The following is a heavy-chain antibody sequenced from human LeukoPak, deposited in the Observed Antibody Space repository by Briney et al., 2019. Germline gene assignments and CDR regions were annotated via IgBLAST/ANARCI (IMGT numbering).Heavy chain of an antibody. CDR2: ISGSGGST. Sequence: GGSLRLSCAASGFTFSSYAMNWVRQAPGKGLEWVSAISGSGGSTYYADSVKGRFTISRDNSKNTLYLQMNSLRAEDTAVYYCAKFSGSSKRAFDYWGQGTLVTVSS. D-gene: IGHD1-26*01. V-gene: IGHV3-23*01. CDR3: AKFSGSSKRAFDY. J-gene: IGHJ4*02. CDR1: GFTFSSYA.